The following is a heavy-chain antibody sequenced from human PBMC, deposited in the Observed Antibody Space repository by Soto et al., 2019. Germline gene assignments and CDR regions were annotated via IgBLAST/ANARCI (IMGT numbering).Heavy chain of an antibody. CDR1: GDSVSSNSAA. V-gene: IGHV6-1*01. D-gene: IGHD2-2*02. CDR3: ARSGYCSSTSCYMGYYGMDV. Sequence: SQTLSLTCAISGDSVSSNSAAWNWIRQSPSRGREWLGRTYYRSKWYNDYAVSVKSRITINPDTSKNQFSLQLNSVTPEDTAVYYCARSGYCSSTSCYMGYYGMDVWGQGTTVTVSS. J-gene: IGHJ6*02. CDR2: TYYRSKWYN.